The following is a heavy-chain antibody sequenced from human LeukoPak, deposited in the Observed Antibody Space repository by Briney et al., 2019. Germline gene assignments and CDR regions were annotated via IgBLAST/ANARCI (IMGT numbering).Heavy chain of an antibody. D-gene: IGHD6-19*01. CDR3: ASSKVAVAERKPALWFDP. Sequence: SETLSLTCTVSGGSIRSYYWNWIRQPPGKGLEWIGYIYYSGSTNYNPSLKSRVTISVDTSKNQFSLKLSSVTAADTAVYFCASSKVAVAERKPALWFDPWGQGTLVTVSS. CDR2: IYYSGST. V-gene: IGHV4-59*01. J-gene: IGHJ5*02. CDR1: GGSIRSYY.